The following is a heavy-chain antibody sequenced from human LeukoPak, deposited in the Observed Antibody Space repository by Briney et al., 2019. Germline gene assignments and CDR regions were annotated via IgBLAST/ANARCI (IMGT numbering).Heavy chain of an antibody. CDR3: ARVQNRDYGFWSGYWATYYYYYYMDV. CDR2: IKQDGSEK. CDR1: GFTFSSYW. J-gene: IGHJ6*03. V-gene: IGHV3-7*01. Sequence: PGGSLRLSCAASGFTFSSYWMTWVRQAPGKGLEWVANIKQDGSEKYYVDSVKGRFTISRDNAKNSLYLQMNSLRAEDTAVYYCARVQNRDYGFWSGYWATYYYYYYMDVWGKGTTVTVSS. D-gene: IGHD3-3*01.